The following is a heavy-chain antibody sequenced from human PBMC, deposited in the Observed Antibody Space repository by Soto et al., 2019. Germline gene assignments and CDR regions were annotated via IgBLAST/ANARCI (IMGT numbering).Heavy chain of an antibody. Sequence: TSETLSLTCTVSDGSISTYYWSRIRQPPGRGLEWVGYIYYTGSTNYNPSLKSRVTISVDTSKNQFSLKLSSVTAADTAVYYCAREITIFGVVNPFPWFDPWGQGTLVTVSS. D-gene: IGHD3-3*01. CDR1: DGSISTYY. V-gene: IGHV4-59*08. J-gene: IGHJ5*02. CDR2: IYYTGST. CDR3: AREITIFGVVNPFPWFDP.